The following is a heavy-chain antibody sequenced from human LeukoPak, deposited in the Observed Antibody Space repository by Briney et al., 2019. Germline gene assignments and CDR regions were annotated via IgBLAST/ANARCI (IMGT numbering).Heavy chain of an antibody. CDR1: GFTFSTYG. CDR2: IRYDGSNK. D-gene: IGHD6-19*01. CDR3: AKAGTQHWLLFVGVY. J-gene: IGHJ4*02. Sequence: PGGSLRLSCAASGFTFSTYGMLWVRQAPGQGPEWVALIRYDGSNKYYADSVKGRFTISRDNSKNTLYLQMNSLRVEDTAMYYCAKAGTQHWLLFVGVYWGQGALVTVSS. V-gene: IGHV3-30*02.